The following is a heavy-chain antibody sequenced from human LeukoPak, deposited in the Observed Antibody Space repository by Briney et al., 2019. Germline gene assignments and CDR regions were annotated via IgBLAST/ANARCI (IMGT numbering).Heavy chain of an antibody. CDR3: ARVAVAGPTGWFDS. CDR1: GFALNAYS. Sequence: GGSLRLSCAASGFALNAYSLTWVRQAPGKGLEWVSSISSTSAYIHYAESVKGRFTISRDNIDNVVYLQMNSLRVEDTAVYFCARVAVAGPTGWFDSWGQGTLVIVSS. D-gene: IGHD6-19*01. CDR2: ISSTSAYI. V-gene: IGHV3-21*01. J-gene: IGHJ5*01.